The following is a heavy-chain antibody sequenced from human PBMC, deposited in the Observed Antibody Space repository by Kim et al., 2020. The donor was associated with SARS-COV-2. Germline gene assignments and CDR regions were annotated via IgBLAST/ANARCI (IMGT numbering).Heavy chain of an antibody. V-gene: IGHV5-51*01. CDR2: IYPGDSDS. CDR3: ARLSRGTYYIDF. CDR1: GYGFTSYW. J-gene: IGHJ4*02. Sequence: GESLKISCEGSGYGFTSYWIAWVRQVPGKGLELMGIIYPGDSDSRHSTSFQGQVTMSADKSLRTAHLQWSSLKASDTAMYHCARLSRGTYYIDFWGQGTLVTVSS. D-gene: IGHD3-10*01.